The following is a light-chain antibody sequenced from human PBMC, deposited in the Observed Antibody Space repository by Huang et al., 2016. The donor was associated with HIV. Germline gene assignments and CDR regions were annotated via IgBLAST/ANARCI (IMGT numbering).Light chain of an antibody. V-gene: IGKV3-15*01. CDR3: QQYNDFRST. J-gene: IGKJ3*01. CDR2: AAS. Sequence: ETVMTQSPVTLSVSPGDRASLSCRSSQIVSSHLAWYQQKPGQAPRLLIYAASTRATECTLTISSLQSEDSAVYYCQQYNDFRSTFGPGTRVEIK. CDR1: QIVSSH.